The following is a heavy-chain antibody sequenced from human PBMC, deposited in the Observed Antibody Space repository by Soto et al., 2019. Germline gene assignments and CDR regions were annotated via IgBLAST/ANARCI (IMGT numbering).Heavy chain of an antibody. CDR2: ISAYNGNT. D-gene: IGHD1-26*01. V-gene: IGHV1-18*04. J-gene: IGHJ5*02. CDR3: ARGRIVGATSPWVT. Sequence: ASVKVSCKASGYTFTSYYMHWVRQAPGQGLEWMGWISAYNGNTNYAQKLQGRVTMTTDTSTSTAYMELRSLRSDDTAVYYCARGRIVGATSPWVTWGQGTLVTVSS. CDR1: GYTFTSYY.